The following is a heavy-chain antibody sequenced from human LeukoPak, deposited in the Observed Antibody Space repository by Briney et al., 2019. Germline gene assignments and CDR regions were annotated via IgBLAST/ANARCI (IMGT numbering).Heavy chain of an antibody. J-gene: IGHJ4*02. CDR1: GGSISSGGYY. CDR3: AREGSNQLLWRGTFDY. V-gene: IGHV4-31*03. D-gene: IGHD2-2*01. CDR2: IYYSGST. Sequence: SETLSLTCTVSGGSISSGGYYWSWIRQHPGKGLEWIGYIYYSGSTYYNPSLKSRGTISVDTSKNQFSLKLSSVTAADTAVYYCAREGSNQLLWRGTFDYWGQGTLVTVSS.